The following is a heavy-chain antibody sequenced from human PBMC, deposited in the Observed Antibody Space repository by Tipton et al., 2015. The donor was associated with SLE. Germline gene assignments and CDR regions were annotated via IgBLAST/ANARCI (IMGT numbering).Heavy chain of an antibody. V-gene: IGHV4-4*07. CDR3: ARRTSGYAPDY. Sequence: TLSLTCTVSGGAISNYYLSWIRQPAGKGLEWIGRIYTSGSTNYNPSLKSRVTMSVDTSKNQFSLKLSSGTAADTAFYYCARRTSGYAPDYWGQGTLVTVSS. J-gene: IGHJ4*02. D-gene: IGHD5-12*01. CDR1: GGAISNYY. CDR2: IYTSGST.